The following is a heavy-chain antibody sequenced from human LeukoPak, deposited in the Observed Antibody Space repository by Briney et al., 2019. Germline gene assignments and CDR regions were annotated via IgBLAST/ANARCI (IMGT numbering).Heavy chain of an antibody. Sequence: GGSLRLSCAASGFTFSNTWMSWVRQAPGKGLEWVGRIKSKTDGGTTDYAAPVKGRFTISRDDSKNTLYLQMNSLKTEYSTVYYCTTGLRAADTNWCRGTLVTVAS. CDR2: IKSKTDGGTT. J-gene: IGHJ4*02. CDR3: TTGLRAADTN. D-gene: IGHD6-13*01. CDR1: GFTFSNTW. V-gene: IGHV3-15*01.